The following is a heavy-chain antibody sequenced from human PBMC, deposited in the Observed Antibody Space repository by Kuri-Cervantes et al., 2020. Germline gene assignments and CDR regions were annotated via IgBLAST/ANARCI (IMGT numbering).Heavy chain of an antibody. D-gene: IGHD6-13*01. J-gene: IGHJ4*02. CDR3: ARELIAAAGYG. V-gene: IGHV4-34*01. Sequence: SETLSLTCAVYGGSFSGYYWSWIRQPPGKGLEWIGEINHSGSTYYNPSLKSRVTISVDTSKNQFSLKLSSVTAADTAVYYCARELIAAAGYGWGQGTLVTVSS. CDR1: GGSFSGYY. CDR2: INHSGST.